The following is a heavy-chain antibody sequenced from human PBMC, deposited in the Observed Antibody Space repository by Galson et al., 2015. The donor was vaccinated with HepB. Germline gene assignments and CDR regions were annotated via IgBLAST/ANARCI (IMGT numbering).Heavy chain of an antibody. CDR3: ARLIQLWNYYYYGMDV. CDR1: GFTFSSYS. J-gene: IGHJ6*02. D-gene: IGHD5-18*01. Sequence: SLRLSFAASGFTFSSYSMNWVRQAPGKGLEWVSYISSSSSTIYYADSVKGRFTISRDNAKNSLYLQMNSLRDEDTAVYYCARLIQLWNYYYYGMDVWGQGTTVTVSS. V-gene: IGHV3-48*02. CDR2: ISSSSSTI.